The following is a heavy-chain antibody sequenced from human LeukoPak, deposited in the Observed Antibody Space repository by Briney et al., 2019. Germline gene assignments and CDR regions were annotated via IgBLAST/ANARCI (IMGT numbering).Heavy chain of an antibody. CDR1: GFTLSSYS. D-gene: IGHD1-26*01. Sequence: GGSLRLSCAASGFTLSSYSMNWVRQAPGKGLEWVSYISTSSSTIYYADSVKGRFTISRDNAKNSLYLQMNSLRDEDTAVYYCARGKPVGATTGVPFDYWGQGTLVTVSS. CDR2: ISTSSSTI. J-gene: IGHJ4*02. CDR3: ARGKPVGATTGVPFDY. V-gene: IGHV3-48*02.